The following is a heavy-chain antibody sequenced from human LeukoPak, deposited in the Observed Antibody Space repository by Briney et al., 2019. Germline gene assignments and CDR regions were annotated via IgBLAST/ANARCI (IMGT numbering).Heavy chain of an antibody. D-gene: IGHD4-23*01. V-gene: IGHV1-18*01. CDR1: GYTFTSYG. J-gene: IGHJ1*01. CDR3: GRESAPGNPRAEYFQH. Sequence: GASVKVSCKASGYTFTSYGISWVRQAPGQGLEWMGWISAYNGNTNYAQKLQGRVTMTTDTSTSTAYMELRSLRSDDTAVYYCGRESAPGNPRAEYFQHWGQGTLVTVSS. CDR2: ISAYNGNT.